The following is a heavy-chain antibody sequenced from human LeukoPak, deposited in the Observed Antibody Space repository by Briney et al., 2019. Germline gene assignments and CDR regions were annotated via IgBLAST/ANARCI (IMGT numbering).Heavy chain of an antibody. Sequence: AAVKVSCKASGYTFTSFGFSWVRQAPGQGRGWIGWVSPYSGNTNDAQKFQGGVTLTTDTSTSTAYMELSSLRSDDTAVYHCARVLVRGARDQWGQGTLVTVSS. V-gene: IGHV1-18*01. D-gene: IGHD3-10*01. CDR1: GYTFTSFG. CDR3: ARVLVRGARDQ. CDR2: VSPYSGNT. J-gene: IGHJ5*02.